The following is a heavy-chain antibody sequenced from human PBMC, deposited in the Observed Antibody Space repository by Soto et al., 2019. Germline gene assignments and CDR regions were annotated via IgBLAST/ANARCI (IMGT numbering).Heavy chain of an antibody. Sequence: SETLSLTCAVYGGSFSGYYWSWIRQPPGKGLEWIGEINHSGSTNYNPSLKSRVTISVDTSKNQFSLKLSSVTAADTAVYYCATTLRGVRGAIVDYWGQGTLVTVSS. J-gene: IGHJ4*02. D-gene: IGHD3-10*01. CDR1: GGSFSGYY. V-gene: IGHV4-34*01. CDR3: ATTLRGVRGAIVDY. CDR2: INHSGST.